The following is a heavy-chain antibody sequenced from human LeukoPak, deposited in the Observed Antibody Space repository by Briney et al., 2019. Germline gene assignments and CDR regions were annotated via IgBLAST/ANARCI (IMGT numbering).Heavy chain of an antibody. CDR2: ISDRGSYI. Sequence: GGSLRLSCTASGFTFSTYSVNWVRQAPGKGLEWVASISDRGSYIYYADSVKGRFTISRDNAKNSLYLQMNSLRAEDTAVYYCARAPVWFGEWFFDYWGQGTLVTVSS. V-gene: IGHV3-21*01. D-gene: IGHD3-10*01. J-gene: IGHJ4*02. CDR3: ARAPVWFGEWFFDY. CDR1: GFTFSTYS.